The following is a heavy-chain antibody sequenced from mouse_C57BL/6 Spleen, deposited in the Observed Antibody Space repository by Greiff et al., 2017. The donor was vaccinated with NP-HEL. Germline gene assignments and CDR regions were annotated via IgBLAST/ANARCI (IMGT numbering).Heavy chain of an antibody. V-gene: IGHV10-1*01. J-gene: IGHJ4*01. CDR1: GFSFNTYA. CDR3: VRHRGGAMDY. D-gene: IGHD3-1*01. CDR2: IRSKSNNYAT. Sequence: EVMLVESGGGLVQPQGSLKLSCAASGFSFNTYAMNWVRQAPGKGLEWVARIRSKSNNYATYYADSVKDRFTISRDDSESMLYLQMNNLKTEDTAMYYCVRHRGGAMDYWGQGTSVTVSS.